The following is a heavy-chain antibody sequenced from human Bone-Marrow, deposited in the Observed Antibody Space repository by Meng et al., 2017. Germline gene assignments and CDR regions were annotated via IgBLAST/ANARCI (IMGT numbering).Heavy chain of an antibody. CDR3: ARGPTTMAHDFDY. CDR2: INHSGST. V-gene: IGHV4-34*01. CDR1: GGSFRHYY. Sequence: QVQLQRWGAALLTPSATLSLTCVVSGGSFRHYYWSWIRQPPGKGLEWIGEINHSGSTNYNPSLESRATISVDTSQNNLSLKLSSVTAADSAVYYCARGPTTMAHDFDYWGQGTLVTVSS. J-gene: IGHJ4*02. D-gene: IGHD4-11*01.